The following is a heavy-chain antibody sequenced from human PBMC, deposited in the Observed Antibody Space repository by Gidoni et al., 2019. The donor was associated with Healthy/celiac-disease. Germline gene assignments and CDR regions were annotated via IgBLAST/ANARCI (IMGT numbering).Heavy chain of an antibody. CDR2: INHSGST. Sequence: QVQLQQWGVGLLKPSESLSLTCAVYGGSFSGYYWSWIRQPPGKGLEWIGEINHSGSTNYNPSLKSRVTISVDTSKNQFSLKLSSVTAADTAVYYCARGPGYSSGWYSGWFDPWGQATLVTVSS. CDR3: ARGPGYSSGWYSGWFDP. CDR1: GGSFSGYY. J-gene: IGHJ5*02. D-gene: IGHD6-19*01. V-gene: IGHV4-34*01.